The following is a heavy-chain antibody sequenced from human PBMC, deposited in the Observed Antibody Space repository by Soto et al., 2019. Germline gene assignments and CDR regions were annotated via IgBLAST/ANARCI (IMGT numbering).Heavy chain of an antibody. Sequence: QVQLQESGPGLVKPSETLSLICNVSGGSLRSYYWSWIRQPAGKALEWIGRIYTSGSTNYNPSLKSLVSIFLDPSKNQFSLKVHSVTAADTAVYYCAREGASGFGMDVWGQGTKVTVSS. J-gene: IGHJ6*02. CDR1: GGSLRSYY. D-gene: IGHD1-26*01. CDR3: AREGASGFGMDV. V-gene: IGHV4-4*07. CDR2: IYTSGST.